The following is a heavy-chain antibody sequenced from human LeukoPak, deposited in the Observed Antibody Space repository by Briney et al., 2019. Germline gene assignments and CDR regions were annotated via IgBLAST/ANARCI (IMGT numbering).Heavy chain of an antibody. CDR1: GFTFSSYA. CDR2: ISNGGTNT. CDR3: ARHVVAVGFDY. V-gene: IGHV3-23*01. J-gene: IGHJ4*02. D-gene: IGHD3-22*01. Sequence: GGSLRLSCAASGFTFSSYAMSWVRQAPGRGLEWVSGISNGGTNTYYTDSVKGRFTISRDNAKNSLYLQMNSLRAEDTAVYYCARHVVAVGFDYWGQGTLVTVSS.